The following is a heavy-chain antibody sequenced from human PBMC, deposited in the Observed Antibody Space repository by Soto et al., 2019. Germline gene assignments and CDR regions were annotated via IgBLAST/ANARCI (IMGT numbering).Heavy chain of an antibody. Sequence: ASVKVSCKASGYPFTSYFIHWVRQAPGQRLEWMGWINAGNGNTNYSQKFQGRVTITRNTSTSTAYMELRSLRSDDTAVYYCARDPVGDTAMDPNDYWGQGTLVTVSS. J-gene: IGHJ4*02. CDR2: INAGNGNT. V-gene: IGHV1-3*01. CDR1: GYPFTSYF. D-gene: IGHD5-18*01. CDR3: ARDPVGDTAMDPNDY.